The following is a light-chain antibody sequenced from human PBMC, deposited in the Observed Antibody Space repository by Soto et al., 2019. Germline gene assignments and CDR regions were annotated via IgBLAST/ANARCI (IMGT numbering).Light chain of an antibody. Sequence: DIQMTQSPSSLSASVGDRVTITCRASHSISSYLNWYQQKPLKAPKLLIYAASSLQSGVPSRFSGSGSGTDFTLTINSLQPEDFATYYCQQSYSAPRTFGQGTKVDIK. CDR1: HSISSY. J-gene: IGKJ1*01. V-gene: IGKV1-39*01. CDR3: QQSYSAPRT. CDR2: AAS.